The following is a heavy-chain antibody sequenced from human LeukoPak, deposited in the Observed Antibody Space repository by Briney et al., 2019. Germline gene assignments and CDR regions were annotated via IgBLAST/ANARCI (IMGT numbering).Heavy chain of an antibody. CDR1: GLTFSNSP. D-gene: IGHD6-13*01. V-gene: IGHV3-30-3*02. CDR3: ANDATQQQLSNLFYGMDV. CDR2: ISYGGNTK. J-gene: IGHJ6*02. Sequence: GRSLRLSCAASGLTFSNSPMHWVRQAPGKGLEWVALISYGGNTKYYADSVKGRFTISRDNSKNTMYLQMSSLRTEDTAVYFCANDATQQQLSNLFYGMDVWGQGTTVTVSS.